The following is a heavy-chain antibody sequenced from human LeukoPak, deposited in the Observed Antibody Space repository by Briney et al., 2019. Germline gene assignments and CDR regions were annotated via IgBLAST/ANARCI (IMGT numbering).Heavy chain of an antibody. V-gene: IGHV3-15*01. CDR1: GFTFSNAW. CDR2: IKRKGDDGTI. D-gene: IGHD3/OR15-3a*01. Sequence: PGGSVRLSCAASGFTFSNAWMSWVRQAPGRGLEWVGRIKRKGDDGTIDYAAPVKGRLSISRDDSKNTLYLQMNSLKSEDTAVYYCTAGTGRSDFDYWGQGTLVTVSS. CDR3: TAGTGRSDFDY. J-gene: IGHJ4*02.